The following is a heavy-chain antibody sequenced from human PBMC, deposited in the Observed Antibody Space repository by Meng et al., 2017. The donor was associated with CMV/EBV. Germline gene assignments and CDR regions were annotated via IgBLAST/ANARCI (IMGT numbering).Heavy chain of an antibody. D-gene: IGHD2-2*01. CDR1: RYTFINYD. J-gene: IGHJ6*02. V-gene: IGHV1-8*01. Sequence: ASVKVSCKASRYTFINYDINWVRQATGQGLEWIGWMNPNSGNTGYAQMFQGRVTMTRNTATGTAYMELSSLTSEDTAVYYCARGQVQCSSRIRYDYSYSGMDVWGQGTTVTVSS. CDR2: MNPNSGNT. CDR3: ARGQVQCSSRIRYDYSYSGMDV.